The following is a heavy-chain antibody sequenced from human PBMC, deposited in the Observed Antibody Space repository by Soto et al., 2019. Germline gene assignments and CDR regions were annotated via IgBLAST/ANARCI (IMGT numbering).Heavy chain of an antibody. D-gene: IGHD1-20*01. V-gene: IGHV4-59*01. CDR3: ARDRTYTGYNWKGNPSNWFDP. J-gene: IGHJ5*02. Sequence: SETLSLTCTVSGGSISSYYWSWIRQPPGKGLEWIGYIYYRGSTNYNPSLKSRVTISVDTSKNQFSLKLSPVTAADTAVYYCARDRTYTGYNWKGNPSNWFDPWGQGTLVTVSS. CDR1: GGSISSYY. CDR2: IYYRGST.